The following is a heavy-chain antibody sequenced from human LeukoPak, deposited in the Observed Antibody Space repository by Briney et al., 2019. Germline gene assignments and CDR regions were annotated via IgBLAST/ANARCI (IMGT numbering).Heavy chain of an antibody. V-gene: IGHV3-48*03. J-gene: IGHJ4*02. Sequence: PGGSLRLSCAASGFTFSSYEMNWVRQAPGKGLEWVSYISSSGSTIYYTDSVKGRFTISRDNAKNSLYLQMNSLRAEDTAVYYCARDFGELLFVYWGQGTLVTVSS. CDR1: GFTFSSYE. D-gene: IGHD3-10*01. CDR3: ARDFGELLFVY. CDR2: ISSSGSTI.